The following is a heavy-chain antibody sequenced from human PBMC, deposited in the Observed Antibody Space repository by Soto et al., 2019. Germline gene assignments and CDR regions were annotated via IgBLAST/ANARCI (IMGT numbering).Heavy chain of an antibody. J-gene: IGHJ6*03. CDR1: GYTFTGYY. CDR2: INPNSGGT. D-gene: IGHD2-2*01. CDR3: ARGLMVPAANYYYMDV. Sequence: ASVKVSCKASGYTFTGYYMHWVRQAPGQGLEWMGWINPNSGGTNYAQKFRGWVTMTRETSISTAYMELSRLRSDDTAVYYCARGLMVPAANYYYMDVWGKGTTVTVSS. V-gene: IGHV1-2*04.